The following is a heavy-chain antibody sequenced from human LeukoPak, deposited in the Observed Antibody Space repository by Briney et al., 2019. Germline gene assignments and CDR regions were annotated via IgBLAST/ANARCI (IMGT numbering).Heavy chain of an antibody. J-gene: IGHJ4*02. CDR1: GYTFTGYY. CDR2: INPSSGAT. D-gene: IGHD3-22*01. V-gene: IGHV1-2*02. CDR3: ARSGITTIPNFDY. Sequence: ASVKVSCKASGYTFTGYYIHWVRQAPGQGLEWMGWINPSSGATNNAQKFQGRVTVSRDTSIGTTYMELSRLGSDDMAVYYCARSGITTIPNFDYWGQGTLVTVSS.